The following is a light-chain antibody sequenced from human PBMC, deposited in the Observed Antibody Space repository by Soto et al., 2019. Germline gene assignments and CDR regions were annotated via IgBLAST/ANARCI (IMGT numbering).Light chain of an antibody. CDR3: QHRSNLPPSST. J-gene: IGKJ1*01. Sequence: EIVLTQSPATLSLSPGERATLSCRASQSVSSYLAWYQQKPGQAPRLLIYDASNRATGIPARFSGSGSGTDFTLTISSLEPLDFSVYYFQHRSNLPPSSTFGQGTKVDIK. V-gene: IGKV3-11*01. CDR2: DAS. CDR1: QSVSSY.